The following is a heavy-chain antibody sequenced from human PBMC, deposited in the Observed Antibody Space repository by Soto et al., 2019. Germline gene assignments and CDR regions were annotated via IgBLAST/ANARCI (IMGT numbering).Heavy chain of an antibody. CDR3: AKDILNSGRYQTLFFDY. CDR1: GFTFSSYA. D-gene: IGHD1-26*01. V-gene: IGHV3-23*01. Sequence: GGSLRLSCAASGFTFSSYAMSWVRQAPGKGLEWVSAISGSGGSTYYADSVKGRFTISRDNSKNTLYLQMNSLRAEDTAVYYCAKDILNSGRYQTLFFDYWGQGALVTVS. CDR2: ISGSGGST. J-gene: IGHJ4*02.